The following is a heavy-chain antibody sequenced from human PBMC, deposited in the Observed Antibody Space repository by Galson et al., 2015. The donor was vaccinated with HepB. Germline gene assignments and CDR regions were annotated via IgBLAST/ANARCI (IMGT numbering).Heavy chain of an antibody. CDR1: GFTFSNAW. D-gene: IGHD3-9*01. CDR3: TTYRYHYDTSGVDY. Sequence: SLRLSCAASGFTFSNAWMSWVRQAPGKGLEWVGRIKSKTDGGTTDYTAPVKGRFTISRDDSKTTLYLQMNSLKTEDTAVYYCTTYRYHYDTSGVDYWGQGTLVTVSS. CDR2: IKSKTDGGTT. V-gene: IGHV3-15*01. J-gene: IGHJ4*02.